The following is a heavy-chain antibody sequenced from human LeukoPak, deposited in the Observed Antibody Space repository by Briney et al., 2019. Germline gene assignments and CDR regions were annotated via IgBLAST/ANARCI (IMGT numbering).Heavy chain of an antibody. V-gene: IGHV4-39*01. J-gene: IGHJ4*02. CDR2: IYYSGST. Sequence: GSLRLSCAASGVIFSSYAMNWVRQPPGKGLEWIGSIYYSGSTYYNPSLKSRVTISVDTSKNQFSLKLSSVTAADTAVYYCARQVSGEYYFDYWGQGTLVTVSS. CDR1: GVIFSSYA. CDR3: ARQVSGEYYFDY. D-gene: IGHD3-10*01.